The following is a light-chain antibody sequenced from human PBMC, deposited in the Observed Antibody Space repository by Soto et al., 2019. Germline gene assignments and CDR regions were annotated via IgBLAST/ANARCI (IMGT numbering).Light chain of an antibody. CDR3: QQFSSYPLT. CDR1: QSVSNY. V-gene: IGKV3-20*01. Sequence: CTATGSLSKRERANLSCMSCQSVSNYLAWYQHKPGQAPRLLIYDASSRATGIPDRFSGGGSGTDFTLTISRLEPEDFAVYYCQQFSSYPLTFGGG. CDR2: DAS. J-gene: IGKJ4*01.